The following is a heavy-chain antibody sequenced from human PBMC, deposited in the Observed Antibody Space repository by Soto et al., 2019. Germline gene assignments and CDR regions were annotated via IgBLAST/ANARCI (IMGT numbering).Heavy chain of an antibody. CDR1: GLTVSGKKY. Sequence: DVQLVESGGGLMQPGESLRLSCAASGLTVSGKKYVAWVRQAPGKGLEWVSALYDADGSFYSDSVKGRFTTSSDSSKTTVYLQMNDLRPADTAVYYCATWHEREHAYDVWGQVTTVTVSS. V-gene: IGHV3-53*01. D-gene: IGHD1-1*01. CDR2: LYDADGS. J-gene: IGHJ3*01. CDR3: ATWHEREHAYDV.